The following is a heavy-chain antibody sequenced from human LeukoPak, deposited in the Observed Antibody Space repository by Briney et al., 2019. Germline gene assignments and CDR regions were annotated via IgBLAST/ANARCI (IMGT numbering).Heavy chain of an antibody. CDR2: ISYSGSTI. CDR3: ARGPRYFDWLYYFDY. Sequence: PGGSLRLSCADSGFTFSSFEMNWVRQAPGKGLEWVSYISYSGSTIYYADSVKGRFTISRDNSKNTLYLQMNSLRAEDTAVYYCARGPRYFDWLYYFDYWGQGTLVTVSS. J-gene: IGHJ4*02. V-gene: IGHV3-48*03. CDR1: GFTFSSFE. D-gene: IGHD3-9*01.